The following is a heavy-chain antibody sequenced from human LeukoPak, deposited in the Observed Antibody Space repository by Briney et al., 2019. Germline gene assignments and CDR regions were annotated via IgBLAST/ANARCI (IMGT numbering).Heavy chain of an antibody. J-gene: IGHJ4*02. CDR2: INPNSGGT. CDR3: ARPGYSYGYDYTDY. CDR1: GYTFTGYY. V-gene: IGHV1-2*02. D-gene: IGHD5-18*01. Sequence: ASVKVSCKASGYTFTGYYMHWVRQAPGQGLEWMGWINPNSGGTNYAQKFQGRVTMTRDTSISTAYMELSRLRSDDTAVYYCARPGYSYGYDYTDYWGQGTLVTVSS.